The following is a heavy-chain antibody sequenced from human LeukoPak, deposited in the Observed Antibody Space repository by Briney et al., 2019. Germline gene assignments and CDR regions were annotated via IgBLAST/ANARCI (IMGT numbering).Heavy chain of an antibody. CDR3: ARGPDYDFWSGLGYYYYYYMDV. J-gene: IGHJ6*03. V-gene: IGHV1-8*01. Sequence: ASVKVSCKASGYTFTSYDINWVRQATGQGLEWMGWMNPNSGTTGYAQKFQGRVTMTRNTSISTAYMELSSLRSEDTAVYYCARGPDYDFWSGLGYYYYYYMDVWGKGTTVTVSS. CDR2: MNPNSGTT. CDR1: GYTFTSYD. D-gene: IGHD3-3*01.